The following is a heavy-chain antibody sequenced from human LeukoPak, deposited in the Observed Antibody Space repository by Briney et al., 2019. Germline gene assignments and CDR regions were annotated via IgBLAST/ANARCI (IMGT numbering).Heavy chain of an antibody. J-gene: IGHJ4*02. CDR1: GFTFSSYS. CDR2: ISGSGGST. D-gene: IGHD2-8*01. CDR3: AKDRSCTNDICHGDFDY. Sequence: GGSLRLACAASGFTFSSYSVSWVRQAPGEGLEWVSSISGSGGSTYSADSVKGRFTISRDNSKNSLYLQMNSLRAEDTALYYCAKDRSCTNDICHGDFDYWGQGTLVTVSS. V-gene: IGHV3-23*01.